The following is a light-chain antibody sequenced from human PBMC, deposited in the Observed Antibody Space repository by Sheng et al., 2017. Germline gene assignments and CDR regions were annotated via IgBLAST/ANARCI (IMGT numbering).Light chain of an antibody. J-gene: IGKJ1*01. CDR2: AAS. CDR3: HQTYYTPWT. Sequence: DVQVTQSPSSLSASVGDRVTITCRISHNARSHLNWYQQKPGQAPKLLIYAASTLQSGVPSRFSGFGSGTDFTLTISSLQAEDSATYYCHQTYYTPWTFGPGTSVEV. V-gene: IGKV1-39*01. CDR1: HNARSH.